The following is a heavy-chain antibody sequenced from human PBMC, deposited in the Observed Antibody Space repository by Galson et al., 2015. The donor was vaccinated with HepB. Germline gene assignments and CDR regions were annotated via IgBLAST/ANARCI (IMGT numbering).Heavy chain of an antibody. CDR3: ARRISLVRGIITNPDYYYGMDV. D-gene: IGHD3-10*01. J-gene: IGHJ6*02. V-gene: IGHV3-7*03. CDR2: INQDGSSK. Sequence: SLRLSCAASGFTFSSYWMNWVRQAPGRGLEWVAHINQDGSSKYYVDSVKGRFTISRDNAKDSVYLQLDSLRAEDTAVYYCARRISLVRGIITNPDYYYGMDVWGQGTTVTVAS. CDR1: GFTFSSYW.